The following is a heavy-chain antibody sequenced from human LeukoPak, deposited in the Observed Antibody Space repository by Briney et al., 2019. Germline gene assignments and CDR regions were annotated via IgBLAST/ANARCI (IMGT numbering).Heavy chain of an antibody. D-gene: IGHD6-13*01. CDR2: IFTSGST. Sequence: SETLSLTCTVSGGSISSYYWSWIRQPAGKGLEWIGRIFTSGSTNYNPSLKSRVTMSVDTSKNQFSLKLSSVTAADTAVYYCVRDTSSHATGHFDYWGQGTLVTVSS. CDR3: VRDTSSHATGHFDY. V-gene: IGHV4-4*07. CDR1: GGSISSYY. J-gene: IGHJ4*02.